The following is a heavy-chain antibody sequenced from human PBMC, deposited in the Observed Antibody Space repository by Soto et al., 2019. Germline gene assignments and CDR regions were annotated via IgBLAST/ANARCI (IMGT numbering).Heavy chain of an antibody. CDR3: AKSNDYSGYPLRDY. CDR2: IYHSGST. V-gene: IGHV4-4*02. D-gene: IGHD4-17*01. CDR1: GGSINNSDW. J-gene: IGHJ4*02. Sequence: QVQLQESGPGLVKPSGTLSLTCAVSGGSINNSDWWSWVRQPPGTGLEWIGEIYHSGSTTYNPSLKRRVTMSVVKSKSQFSLTRSSGTAADTAVYYCAKSNDYSGYPLRDYWDQGTLVTFSS.